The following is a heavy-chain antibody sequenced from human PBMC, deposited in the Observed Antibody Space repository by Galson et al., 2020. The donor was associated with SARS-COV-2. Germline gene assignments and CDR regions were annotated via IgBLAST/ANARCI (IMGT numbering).Heavy chain of an antibody. CDR3: AKDVREWLQSYFDY. Sequence: GGSLRLSCAASGFIFSXYAMNWVRQAPGKGLEWVSTISGXGGSTYYADSVKGRLTISRDNSKNTLYLQMNSLRAEDTAVYYCAKDVREWLQSYFDYWGQRTLVTVSS. CDR1: GFIFSXYA. CDR2: ISGXGGST. J-gene: IGHJ4*02. V-gene: IGHV3-23*01. D-gene: IGHD5-12*01.